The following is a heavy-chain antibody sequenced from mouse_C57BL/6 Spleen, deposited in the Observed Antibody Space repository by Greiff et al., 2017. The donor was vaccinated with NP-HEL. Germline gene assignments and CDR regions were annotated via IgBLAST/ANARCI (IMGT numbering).Heavy chain of an antibody. V-gene: IGHV1-42*01. CDR3: ARSGDYDYDTGFDY. CDR2: INPSTGGT. D-gene: IGHD2-4*01. J-gene: IGHJ2*01. Sequence: EVQLQQSGPELVKPGASVKISCKASGYSFTGYYMNWVKQSPEKSLEWIGEINPSTGGTTYNQKFKAKATLTVDKSSSTAYMQLKSLTSEDSAVYYCARSGDYDYDTGFDYWGQGTTLTVSS. CDR1: GYSFTGYY.